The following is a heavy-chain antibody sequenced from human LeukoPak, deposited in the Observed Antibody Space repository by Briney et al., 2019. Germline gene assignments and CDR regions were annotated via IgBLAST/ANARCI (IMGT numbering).Heavy chain of an antibody. Sequence: GGSLRLSCAASGFTVSSNYMSWVRQAPGKGLEWVSVIYSGGSTYYADSVKGRFTISGDNSKNTLYLQMNSLRAEDTAVYYCARGMDGLSSRYYHYYYYMDVWGKGTTVTVSS. J-gene: IGHJ6*03. V-gene: IGHV3-53*01. D-gene: IGHD6-6*01. CDR3: ARGMDGLSSRYYHYYYYMDV. CDR2: IYSGGST. CDR1: GFTVSSNY.